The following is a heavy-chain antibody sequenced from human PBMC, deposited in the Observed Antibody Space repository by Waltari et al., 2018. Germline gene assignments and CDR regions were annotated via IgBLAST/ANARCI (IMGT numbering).Heavy chain of an antibody. CDR1: GYSISSGYY. D-gene: IGHD4-17*01. V-gene: IGHV4-38-2*01. CDR2: IYHSGGT. Sequence: QVQLQESGPGLVKPSEPLSLTCAVSGYSISSGYYWGWIRQPPGKGLEWIGSIYHSGGTYYNQSLKSRVTIAVDTSKNQFSLKLSSVTAADTAVYYCARSLTTVVNAFDIWGQGTMVTVSS. J-gene: IGHJ3*02. CDR3: ARSLTTVVNAFDI.